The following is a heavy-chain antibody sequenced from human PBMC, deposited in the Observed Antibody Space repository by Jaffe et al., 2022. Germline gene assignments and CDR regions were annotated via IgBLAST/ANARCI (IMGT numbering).Heavy chain of an antibody. Sequence: QVQLQQWGAGLLKPSETLSLTCAVYGGSFSGYYWSWIRQPPGKGLEWIGEINHSGSTNYNPSLKSRVTISVDTSKNQFSLKLSSVTAADTAVYYCARAGVLWFRELFRLDYWGQGTLVTVSS. J-gene: IGHJ4*02. CDR1: GGSFSGYY. CDR2: INHSGST. V-gene: IGHV4-34*01. CDR3: ARAGVLWFRELFRLDY. D-gene: IGHD3-10*01.